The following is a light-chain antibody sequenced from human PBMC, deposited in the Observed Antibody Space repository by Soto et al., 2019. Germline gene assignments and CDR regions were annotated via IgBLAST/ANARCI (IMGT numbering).Light chain of an antibody. CDR2: GAS. CDR3: QQYNNGPPWT. Sequence: EIVMTQSPATLSVSPGERATLSCRASQSVSSNLAWYQQKPGQPPRVIMYGASTRATGIPARFSGSGSGTEFTLTISSLQSEDFAVYYCQQYNNGPPWTFGQGTKVEI. CDR1: QSVSSN. J-gene: IGKJ1*01. V-gene: IGKV3-15*01.